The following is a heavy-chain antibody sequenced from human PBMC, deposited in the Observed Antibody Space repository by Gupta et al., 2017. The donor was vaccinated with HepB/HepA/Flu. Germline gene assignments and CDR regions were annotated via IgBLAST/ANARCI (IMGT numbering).Heavy chain of an antibody. V-gene: IGHV4-39*01. D-gene: IGHD5-24*01. CDR3: ARSNFCSSSSCFFGYNYFDF. J-gene: IGHJ6*04. CDR2: IYHGGST. CDR1: GDSISTSHFY. Sequence: QVHLEESGPGRGQPSETLSLTCTVSGDSISTSHFYWGWIRQSPGKGLEWIGSIYHGGSTYFNPSLQSRVFISIDTSKNQFSLKVASVTAADTAIYYCARSNFCSSSSCFFGYNYFDFWGNGTTVIVSS.